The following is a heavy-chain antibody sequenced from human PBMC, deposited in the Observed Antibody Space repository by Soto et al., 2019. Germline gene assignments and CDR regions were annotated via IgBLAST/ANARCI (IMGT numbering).Heavy chain of an antibody. Sequence: GESLKISCKGSGYSFTSYWISWVRQMPGKGLEWMGRIDPSDSYTNYSPSFQGHVTISADKSISTAYLQWSSLKASDTAMYYCARRVIAARPSYYYYGMDVWGQGTTVTVFS. J-gene: IGHJ6*02. CDR1: GYSFTSYW. V-gene: IGHV5-10-1*01. D-gene: IGHD6-6*01. CDR2: IDPSDSYT. CDR3: ARRVIAARPSYYYYGMDV.